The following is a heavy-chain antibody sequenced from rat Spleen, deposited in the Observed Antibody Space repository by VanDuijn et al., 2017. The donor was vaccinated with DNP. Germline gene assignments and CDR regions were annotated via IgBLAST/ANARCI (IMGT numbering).Heavy chain of an antibody. CDR2: ISYDGSST. V-gene: IGHV5S10*01. CDR1: GFTFSDYN. J-gene: IGHJ2*01. Sequence: EVQLVESGGGLVQPGRSLKLSCAASGFTFSDYNMAWVRQAPKKGLEWVTTISYDGSSTYYRDSVRGRFTISRDNAKSSLYLQMNSLKSEDTATYYCARHEGLYSGFPDYFDYWGQGVMVTVFS. D-gene: IGHD4-4*01. CDR3: ARHEGLYSGFPDYFDY.